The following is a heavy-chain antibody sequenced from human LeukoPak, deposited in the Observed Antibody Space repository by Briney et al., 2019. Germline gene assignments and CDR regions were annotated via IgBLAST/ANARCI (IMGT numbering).Heavy chain of an antibody. V-gene: IGHV1-69*05. CDR3: ATTSIRFSMVRGVKVYMDV. CDR2: IIPIFGTA. J-gene: IGHJ6*03. CDR1: GGTFSSYA. D-gene: IGHD3-10*01. Sequence: ASVKVSCKASGGTFSSYAISWVRQAPGQGLEWMGGIIPIFGTANYAQKFQGRVTITTDESTSTAYMELSSLRSEDTAVYYCATTSIRFSMVRGVKVYMDVWGKGTTVTVSS.